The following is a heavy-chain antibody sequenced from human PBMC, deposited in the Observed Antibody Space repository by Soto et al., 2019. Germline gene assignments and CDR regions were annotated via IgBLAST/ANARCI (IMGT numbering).Heavy chain of an antibody. V-gene: IGHV1-2*02. Sequence: QVQVVQSGAEVKNPGASVKVSCRSSGYPFTAYFLHWVRQAPGQGPEWMAWVNPGSGHTNYAQKFQGRVTLTWESSINTVYMEVRGLRSDDTAEYFCARGTSGYGNLFDYWGQGTLVTGAS. CDR2: VNPGSGHT. D-gene: IGHD5-12*01. CDR1: GYPFTAYF. J-gene: IGHJ4*02. CDR3: ARGTSGYGNLFDY.